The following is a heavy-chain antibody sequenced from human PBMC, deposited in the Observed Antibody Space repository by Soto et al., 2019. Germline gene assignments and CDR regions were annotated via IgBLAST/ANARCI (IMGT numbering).Heavy chain of an antibody. J-gene: IGHJ5*02. CDR2: IYHSGST. V-gene: IGHV4-31*03. D-gene: IGHD2-21*01. Sequence: QVQLQESGPRLVKPSQTLSLTCTVSGDSISRGGYYWNWLRQHPRKGLEWIGYIYHSGSTIYNPSLKSRVTISVDTSKNRLSLELSNVTAADTAIYYCARDGAGAYSLGWFDPWGQGILVTVSS. CDR1: GDSISRGGYY. CDR3: ARDGAGAYSLGWFDP.